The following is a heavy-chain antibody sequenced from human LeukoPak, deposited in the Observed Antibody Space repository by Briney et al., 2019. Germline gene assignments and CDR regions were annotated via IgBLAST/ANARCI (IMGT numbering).Heavy chain of an antibody. Sequence: SETLSLTCAVSGGSISSGGYSWSWIRQPPGKGLEWIGYIYHSGSTYYNPSLKSRVTISVDRSKTQFSLKLSSVTAADTAVYYCARVNYSSGIDYWGQGTLVTVSS. CDR1: GGSISSGGYS. CDR2: IYHSGST. CDR3: ARVNYSSGIDY. V-gene: IGHV4-30-2*01. J-gene: IGHJ4*02. D-gene: IGHD3-22*01.